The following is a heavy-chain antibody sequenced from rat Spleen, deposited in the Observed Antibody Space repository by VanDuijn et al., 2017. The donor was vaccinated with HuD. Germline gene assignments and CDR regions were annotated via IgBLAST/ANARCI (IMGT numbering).Heavy chain of an antibody. CDR3: AREYYYTMDA. CDR1: GFTFSDYY. Sequence: EVQLVESDGGLVQPGRSLKLSCAASGFTFSDYYMAWVRQAPKKGLEWVTSISSGGGGTYYPDSVKGRFTISRDNAKSTLYLQMNSLRSEDTATYYCAREYYYTMDAWGHGTSVTVSS. CDR2: ISSGGGGT. J-gene: IGHJ4*01. V-gene: IGHV5-20*01.